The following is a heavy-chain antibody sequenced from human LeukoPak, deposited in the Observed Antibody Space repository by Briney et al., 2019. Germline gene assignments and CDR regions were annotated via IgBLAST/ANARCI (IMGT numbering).Heavy chain of an antibody. Sequence: ASVKVSCKVSGYTLTELSMHWVRQAPGKGLEWMGGFDPEDGETIYAQKFQDRVTMTEDTSTDTAYMELRSLRSEDTAVYYCATDSGQWLVPYYFDYWGQGTLVTVSS. D-gene: IGHD6-19*01. V-gene: IGHV1-24*01. CDR1: GYTLTELS. CDR3: ATDSGQWLVPYYFDY. CDR2: FDPEDGET. J-gene: IGHJ4*02.